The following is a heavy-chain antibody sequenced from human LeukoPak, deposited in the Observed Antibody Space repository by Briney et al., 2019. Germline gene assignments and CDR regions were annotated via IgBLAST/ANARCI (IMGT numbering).Heavy chain of an antibody. CDR1: GFTVSSNY. V-gene: IGHV3-66*02. CDR2: IYSGGST. Sequence: GGSLRLSCAASGFTVSSNYMGWVRQAPGKGLEWVSVIYSGGSTYYADSVKGRFTISRDNSKNTLYLQMNSLRAEDTAVYYCARDQLYGGNSGYYYYYYGMDVWGQGTTVTVSS. CDR3: ARDQLYGGNSGYYYYYYGMDV. J-gene: IGHJ6*02. D-gene: IGHD4-23*01.